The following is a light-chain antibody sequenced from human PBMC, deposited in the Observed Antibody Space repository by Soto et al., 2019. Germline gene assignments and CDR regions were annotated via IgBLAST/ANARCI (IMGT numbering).Light chain of an antibody. J-gene: IGKJ4*01. CDR1: QDINSW. Sequence: QTAESASSMAASVGDRVTMTFGASQDINSWLTWYQQKPGKAPKGLIYIASRLQPGVPSRFSGRGSGTEFTLTINSLQAYDFATHDGPQYESDTPATFRVGPRWIS. CDR3: PQYESDTPAT. V-gene: IGKV1D-16*01. CDR2: IAS.